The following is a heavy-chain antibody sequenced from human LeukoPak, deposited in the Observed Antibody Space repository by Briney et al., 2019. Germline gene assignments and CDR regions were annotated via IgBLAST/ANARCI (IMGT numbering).Heavy chain of an antibody. V-gene: IGHV3-64*01. CDR2: LSSNGGST. D-gene: IGHD2-2*01. CDR3: ARDSITVAVGAFDI. J-gene: IGHJ3*02. CDR1: GFTLSNYA. Sequence: GGSLRLSCAASGFTLSNYAMHWVRQAPGKGLEYVSALSSNGGSTYYANSVKGRFTISRDNSKNTLYLQMGSLRAEDMAVYYCARDSITVAVGAFDIWGQGTMVIVSS.